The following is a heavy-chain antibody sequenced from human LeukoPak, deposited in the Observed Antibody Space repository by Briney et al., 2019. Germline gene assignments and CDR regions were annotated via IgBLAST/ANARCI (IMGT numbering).Heavy chain of an antibody. CDR2: IYYSGTT. D-gene: IGHD6-19*01. J-gene: IGHJ6*03. Sequence: PSETLSLTCTVSGGSISSSPYYWGWIRQPPGKGLEWIGSIYYSGTTHYNPSLKSRVTMSVDTSKNQFSLKLSSVTAADTAVYYCARIQQWLVRNYYYYYMDVWGKGTTVTISS. CDR3: ARIQQWLVRNYYYYYMDV. CDR1: GGSISSSPYY. V-gene: IGHV4-39*07.